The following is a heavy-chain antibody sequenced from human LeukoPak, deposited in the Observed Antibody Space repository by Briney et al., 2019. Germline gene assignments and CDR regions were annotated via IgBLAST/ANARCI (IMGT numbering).Heavy chain of an antibody. CDR2: IYTSGST. CDR3: ARDGWQQLALSYYYYGMDV. J-gene: IGHJ6*02. Sequence: RPSETLSFTCTVSGGSISSYYWSWIRQPAGKGLEWIGRIYTSGSTNYNPSLKSRVTMSVDTSKNQFSLKLSSVTAADTAVYYCARDGWQQLALSYYYYGMDVWGQGTTVTVSS. CDR1: GGSISSYY. V-gene: IGHV4-4*07. D-gene: IGHD6-13*01.